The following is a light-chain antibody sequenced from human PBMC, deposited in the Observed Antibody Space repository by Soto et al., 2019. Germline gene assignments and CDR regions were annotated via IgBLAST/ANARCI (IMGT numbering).Light chain of an antibody. V-gene: IGLV2-18*02. Sequence: QSALTQPPSVSGSPGQSVTISCTGTSSDVGKYERGSWYQQPPGTAPRLIMYEVTNRPSGVPARFSGSKSGNTASLTISGLQAEDEADYFCSSYTSASRYVFGAGTKVTVL. CDR1: SSDVGKYER. CDR2: EVT. CDR3: SSYTSASRYV. J-gene: IGLJ1*01.